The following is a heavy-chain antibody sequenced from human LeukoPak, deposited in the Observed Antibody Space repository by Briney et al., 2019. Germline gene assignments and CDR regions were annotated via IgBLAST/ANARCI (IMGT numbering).Heavy chain of an antibody. J-gene: IGHJ4*02. CDR1: GYTFTGYY. CDR2: INPNSGGT. D-gene: IGHD3-22*01. CDR3: AREFYDSSNSPLPFDY. Sequence: ASVKVSCKASGYTFTGYYMHWVRQAPGQGLEWMGWINPNSGGTNYAQKFQGRVTMTRDTSLSTAYMELSRLRSDDTAVYYCAREFYDSSNSPLPFDYWGQGTLVTVSS. V-gene: IGHV1-2*02.